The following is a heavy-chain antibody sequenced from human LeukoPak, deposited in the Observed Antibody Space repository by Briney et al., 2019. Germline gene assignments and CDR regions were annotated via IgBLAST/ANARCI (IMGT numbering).Heavy chain of an antibody. V-gene: IGHV3-21*01. CDR3: ARGAIVATIAPDY. CDR1: GFTFSSYS. CDR2: ISSSSSYI. J-gene: IGHJ4*02. D-gene: IGHD5-12*01. Sequence: GGSLRLSCAASGFTFSSYSMNWVRQAPGKGLEWVSSISSSSSYIYYADSVKGRFTISRDNAKNSLYLQMNSLRAEDTAVYYCARGAIVATIAPDYWGQGTLVTVSS.